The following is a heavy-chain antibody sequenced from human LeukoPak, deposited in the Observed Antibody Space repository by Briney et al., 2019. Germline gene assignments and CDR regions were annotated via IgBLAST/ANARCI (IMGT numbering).Heavy chain of an antibody. CDR2: MNPNSGGT. D-gene: IGHD3-22*01. CDR1: GYTFTSYD. CDR3: ARGSRPYYYDSSPDY. V-gene: IGHV1-2*02. Sequence: ASVKVSCKASGYTFTSYDINWVRQATGQGLEWMGWMNPNSGGTNYAQKFQGRVTMTRDTSISTAYMELSRLRSDDTAVYYCARGSRPYYYDSSPDYWGQGTLVTVSS. J-gene: IGHJ4*02.